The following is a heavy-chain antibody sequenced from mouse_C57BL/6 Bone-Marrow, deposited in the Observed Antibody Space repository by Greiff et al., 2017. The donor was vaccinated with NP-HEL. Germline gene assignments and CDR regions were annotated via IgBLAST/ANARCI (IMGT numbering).Heavy chain of an antibody. CDR1: GYTFTDYN. CDR2: INPNNGGT. CDR3: ARRGGYDGGAWFDY. J-gene: IGHJ3*01. Sequence: EVKLQQSGPELVKPGASVKIPCKASGYTFTDYNMDWVKQSHGKSLEWIGDINPNNGGTNYNQKFKGKATLTVDKSSSTAYMELRSLTSEDTAVYYCARRGGYDGGAWFDYWGQGTLVTVSA. V-gene: IGHV1-18*01. D-gene: IGHD2-2*01.